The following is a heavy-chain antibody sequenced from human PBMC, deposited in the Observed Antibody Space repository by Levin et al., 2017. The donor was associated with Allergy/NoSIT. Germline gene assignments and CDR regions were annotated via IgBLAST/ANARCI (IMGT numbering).Heavy chain of an antibody. V-gene: IGHV2-70*17. J-gene: IGHJ6*02. CDR1: GFSLSTNGMC. D-gene: IGHD3-16*01. CDR3: ARMGVGLIQGQPYYYGMDV. Sequence: RESGPTLVKPTQTVTLTCTFSGFSLSTNGMCVSWIRQPPGKALEWLARLEWDDDKFYSPSLKTRLTISQDTSKNQVVLTMTKVDPVDTATYYCARMGVGLIQGQPYYYGMDVWGQGTTVTVSS. CDR2: LEWDDDK.